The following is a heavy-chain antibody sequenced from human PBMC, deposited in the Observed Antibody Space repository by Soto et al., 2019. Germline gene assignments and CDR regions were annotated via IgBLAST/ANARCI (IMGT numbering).Heavy chain of an antibody. D-gene: IGHD6-19*01. V-gene: IGHV3-23*01. CDR3: AETDKFHSQSSGWASRFDS. CDR1: GFTFSNYA. J-gene: IGHJ4*02. CDR2: ITSAGST. Sequence: EVQLLESGGDLAQPGGSLRLICAASGFTFSNYAMTWVRQSPGKGLKWVSTITSAGSTFYGDTVKGRFTISRDNSKSTLYLQMNSLGAEDTAVYYCAETDKFHSQSSGWASRFDSWGQGTLVTVSS.